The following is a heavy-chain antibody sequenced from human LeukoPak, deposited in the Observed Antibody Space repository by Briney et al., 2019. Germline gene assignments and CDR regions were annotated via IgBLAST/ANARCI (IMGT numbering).Heavy chain of an antibody. CDR1: GFTFSSYV. CDR2: ISNDGSDK. V-gene: IGHV3-30*04. CDR3: ARDGGYSRGWTYGAGDY. Sequence: PGGSLRLSCAASGFTFSSYVMHWVRQAPGKGLECVAVISNDGSDKYYADSVKGRSTISRDNSKNTLYLQMNSLRAEDTALYYCARDGGYSRGWTYGAGDYWGQGTLVTVSS. J-gene: IGHJ4*02. D-gene: IGHD6-19*01.